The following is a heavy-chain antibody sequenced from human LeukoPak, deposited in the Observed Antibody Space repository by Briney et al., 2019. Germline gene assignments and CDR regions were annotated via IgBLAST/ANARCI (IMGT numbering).Heavy chain of an antibody. D-gene: IGHD3-9*01. CDR3: ARYDILTGSFFDY. Sequence: SETLSLTCTVSGGSISSYYWSWIRQPPGKGLEWIAYISYSGSANYNPSRGSRVSISVDTSKNQIPLKLRSVTAADTAVYFCARYDILTGSFFDYGGQGTLVTVSS. CDR1: GGSISSYY. V-gene: IGHV4-59*08. J-gene: IGHJ4*02. CDR2: ISYSGSA.